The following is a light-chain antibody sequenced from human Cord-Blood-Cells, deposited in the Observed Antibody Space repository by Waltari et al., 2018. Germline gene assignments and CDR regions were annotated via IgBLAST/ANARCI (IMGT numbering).Light chain of an antibody. CDR1: QSVLYSSNNKNY. CDR3: QQYYSTPIT. V-gene: IGKV4-1*01. CDR2: WAS. Sequence: DIVMTQSPDSLAVSLGERATINCKSSQSVLYSSNNKNYLAWYQQKPGQPPKLLIYWASTRESGVADRFSGSGSGTEFTLTISSLQAEDVAVYYCQQYYSTPITFGQGTRLEIK. J-gene: IGKJ5*01.